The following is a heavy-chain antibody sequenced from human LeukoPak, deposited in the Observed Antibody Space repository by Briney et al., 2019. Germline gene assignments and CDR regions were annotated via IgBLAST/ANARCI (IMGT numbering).Heavy chain of an antibody. CDR2: ISSRSSTI. CDR3: ARDSTGGSFDM. V-gene: IGHV3-48*02. D-gene: IGHD2-8*02. Sequence: PRGSLRLSCAASGFTFSSYSMNWVRQAPGKGLEWVSYISSRSSTIYYADSVKGRFTISRDNAKNSLYLQVNSLRDEDTAVYYCARDSTGGSFDMWGQGTMVTVSS. J-gene: IGHJ3*02. CDR1: GFTFSSYS.